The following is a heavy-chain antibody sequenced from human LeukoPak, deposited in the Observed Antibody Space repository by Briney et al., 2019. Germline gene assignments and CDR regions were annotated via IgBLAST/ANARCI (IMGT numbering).Heavy chain of an antibody. Sequence: GGSLRLSCAVSGFTFTDFYMNWVRQAPGKGLEWVSWISPTSSYMYYADSVKGRFTISRDNAKNSLYLQMNSLRAEDTALYYCVRGADGGNSWFDTWGQGTLVTVSS. CDR1: GFTFTDFY. J-gene: IGHJ5*02. CDR2: ISPTSSYM. D-gene: IGHD4-23*01. CDR3: VRGADGGNSWFDT. V-gene: IGHV3-21*04.